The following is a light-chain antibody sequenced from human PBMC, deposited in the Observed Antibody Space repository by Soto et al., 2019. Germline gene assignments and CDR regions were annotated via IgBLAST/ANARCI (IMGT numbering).Light chain of an antibody. CDR3: LQLYSYPLT. V-gene: IGKV1-9*01. CDR2: AAS. CDR1: QGIISY. Sequence: IQVPQSPSSLSASVGDRLTITCRASQGIISYLAWYQQKPGKAPKHLIYAASALQIGVSSRFSVSGYGTDFALTISNLQPEEFATYFWLQLYSYPLTYGGGTKVDIE. J-gene: IGKJ4*01.